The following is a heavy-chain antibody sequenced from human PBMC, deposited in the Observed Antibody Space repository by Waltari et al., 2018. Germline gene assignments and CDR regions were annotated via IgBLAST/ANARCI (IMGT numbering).Heavy chain of an antibody. D-gene: IGHD6-19*01. CDR3: ARDPAVAMLDY. CDR2: KWYDGSNK. CDR1: GFTFSSYG. V-gene: IGHV3-33*01. Sequence: QVQLVESGGGVVQPGRSLRLSCAASGFTFSSYGMHWVRQAPGKGLWWVAVKWYDGSNKYYADSVKGRFTISRDNSKNTLYLQMNSLRAEDTAVYYCARDPAVAMLDYWGQGTLVTVSS. J-gene: IGHJ4*02.